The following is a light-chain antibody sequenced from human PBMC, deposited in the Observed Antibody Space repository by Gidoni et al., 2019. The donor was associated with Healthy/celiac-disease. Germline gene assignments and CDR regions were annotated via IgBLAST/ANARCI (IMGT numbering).Light chain of an antibody. V-gene: IGKV1-33*01. CDR1: QDISNY. J-gene: IGKJ2*04. CDR2: DAS. CDR3: QQYDNPPAMCS. Sequence: DLQMTQSPSSLSASVGDRVTITCQASQDISNYLNWYQQKPGKAPKLLIYDASNLETGVPARVSGSGSGTDFTFTISSLQHEDIATYYCQQYDNPPAMCSFGQGTKLEIK.